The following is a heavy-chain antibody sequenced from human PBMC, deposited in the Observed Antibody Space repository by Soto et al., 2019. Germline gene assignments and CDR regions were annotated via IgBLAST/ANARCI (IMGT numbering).Heavy chain of an antibody. CDR1: GDSINNDY. Sequence: QVQLQESGPGLVKPSETLSLTCTVSGDSINNDYWSWIRQPPGRGLEWIGYIFYSGSTNSNPSLKSRVTMSVDRSKNHFSLKLTSLTAADTAVYYCVTGGDGYRFDYWGQGTLVTVSS. D-gene: IGHD2-21*02. CDR2: IFYSGST. CDR3: VTGGDGYRFDY. V-gene: IGHV4-59*01. J-gene: IGHJ4*02.